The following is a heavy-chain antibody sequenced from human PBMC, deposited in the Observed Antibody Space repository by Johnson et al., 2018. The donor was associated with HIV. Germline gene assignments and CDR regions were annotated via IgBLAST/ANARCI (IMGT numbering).Heavy chain of an antibody. CDR2: ISSGGSGGRT. J-gene: IGHJ3*02. CDR1: GFTFSDSY. V-gene: IGHV3-11*01. Sequence: VQLVESGGGLVQPGGSLRLSCVASGFTFSDSYMNWIRQAPGKGLEWIAYISSGGSGGRTYYGDSVKGRFTISRDNSKNTLYLQMKSLRAEDTAVYYCARVLTTRGAFDIWGQGTMVTVSS. CDR3: ARVLTTRGAFDI. D-gene: IGHD3-9*01.